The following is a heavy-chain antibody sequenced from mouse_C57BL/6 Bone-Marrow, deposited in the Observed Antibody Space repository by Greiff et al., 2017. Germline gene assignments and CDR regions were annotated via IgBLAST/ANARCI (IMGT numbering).Heavy chain of an antibody. CDR3: ARTVVTTVYFDY. V-gene: IGHV5-17*01. J-gene: IGHJ2*01. CDR1: GFTFSDYG. Sequence: DVMLVESGGGLVKPGGSLKLSCAASGFTFSDYGMHWVRQAPEKGLEWVAYISSGSSTIYYADTVKGRFTISRDNAKNTLFLQMTSLRSEDTAMYYCARTVVTTVYFDYWGQGTTLTVSS. D-gene: IGHD1-1*01. CDR2: ISSGSSTI.